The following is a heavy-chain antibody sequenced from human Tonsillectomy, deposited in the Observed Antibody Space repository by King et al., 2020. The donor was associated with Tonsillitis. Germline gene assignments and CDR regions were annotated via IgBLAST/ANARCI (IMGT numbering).Heavy chain of an antibody. V-gene: IGHV4-30-4*01. Sequence: QLQESGPGLLKPSQTLSLTCSVSGGSISSGDYYWNWIRQPPGKGLEWIGDFHSSRSTYYNPSLKSRVTISADTSKNQFSLKLNSVTAADTAVYYCARSPFLWFGELFYYNGMDAWGQGTTVTVSS. CDR2: FHSSRST. CDR1: GGSISSGDYY. CDR3: ARSPFLWFGELFYYNGMDA. D-gene: IGHD3-10*01. J-gene: IGHJ6*02.